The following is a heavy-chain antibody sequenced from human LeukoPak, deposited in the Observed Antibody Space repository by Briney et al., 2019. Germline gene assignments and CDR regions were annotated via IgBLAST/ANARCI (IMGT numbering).Heavy chain of an antibody. CDR2: IYHSGST. Sequence: SETLSLTCTVSGGSISSSSYYWGWIRQPPGKGLEWIGYIYHSGSTYYNPSLKSRVTISVDGSKNQFSLKLSSVTAADTAVYYCTRRGAGYGDYEGYFQHWGQGTLVTVSS. CDR3: TRRGAGYGDYEGYFQH. D-gene: IGHD4-17*01. CDR1: GGSISSSSYY. V-gene: IGHV4-30-2*01. J-gene: IGHJ1*01.